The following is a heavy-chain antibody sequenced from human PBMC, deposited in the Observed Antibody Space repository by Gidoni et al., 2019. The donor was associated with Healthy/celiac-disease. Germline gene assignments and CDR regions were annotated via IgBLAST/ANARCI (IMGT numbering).Heavy chain of an antibody. J-gene: IGHJ4*02. CDR3: ARYYYDSSGYIDSFDY. V-gene: IGHV4-61*02. CDR1: GGSISSGSYY. D-gene: IGHD3-22*01. Sequence: QVQLQESGTGLVKPSQTLSLTCTVSGGSISSGSYYWSWIRHPAGKGLEWIGRIYTSGSTNYNPSLKSRVTISVDTSKNQFSLKLSSVTAADTAVYYCARYYYDSSGYIDSFDYWGQGTLVTVSS. CDR2: IYTSGST.